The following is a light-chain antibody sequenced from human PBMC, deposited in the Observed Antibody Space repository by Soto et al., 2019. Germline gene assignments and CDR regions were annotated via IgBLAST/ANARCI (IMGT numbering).Light chain of an antibody. J-gene: IGKJ4*01. CDR1: QSVSTN. Sequence: IVMTQSPATLSVSPGERATLSCRASQSVSTNLAWYQQKPGQAPRLLIYAASVRATGIPARFSGSGSGTEFTLTISSLQSEDFAVYYCQQYDERPPTLSFGGGTQVEIK. CDR2: AAS. CDR3: QQYDERPPTLS. V-gene: IGKV3-15*01.